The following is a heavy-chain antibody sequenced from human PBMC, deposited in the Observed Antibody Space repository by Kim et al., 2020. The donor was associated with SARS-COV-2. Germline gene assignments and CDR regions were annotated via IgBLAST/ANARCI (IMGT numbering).Heavy chain of an antibody. CDR3: ARHLKHIMIFGVVTDNFDY. D-gene: IGHD3-3*01. Sequence: SRVTISVDTSKNQFSLKLSSVTAADTAVYYCARHLKHIMIFGVVTDNFDYWGQGTLVTVSS. V-gene: IGHV4-39*01. J-gene: IGHJ4*02.